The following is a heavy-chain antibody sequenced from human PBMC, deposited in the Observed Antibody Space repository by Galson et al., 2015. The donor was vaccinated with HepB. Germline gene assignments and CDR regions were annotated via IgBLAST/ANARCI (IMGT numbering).Heavy chain of an antibody. D-gene: IGHD2-2*01. J-gene: IGHJ4*02. CDR3: AKVGRESQLLRYYFDY. CDR1: GFTFSSYA. CDR2: ISGSGGST. V-gene: IGHV3-23*01. Sequence: SLRLSCAASGFTFSSYAMTWVRQAPGKGLEWVSAISGSGGSTYYADSVKGRFTISRDNSKSTLYLQMNSLRAEDTATYYCAKVGRESQLLRYYFDYWGQGTLVTVSS.